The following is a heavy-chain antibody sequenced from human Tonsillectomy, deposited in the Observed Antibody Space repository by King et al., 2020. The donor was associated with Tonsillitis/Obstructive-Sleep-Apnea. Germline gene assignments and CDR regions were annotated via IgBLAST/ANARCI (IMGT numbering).Heavy chain of an antibody. CDR2: IYTSGST. CDR3: ARDSDYDSSGHFDY. Sequence: QLQESGPGLVKPSETLSLTCTVSGGSIISYYWSWIRQPAGKGLEWIGHIYTSGSTNYNPSLNSRVTMSVDTSKNQFSMKLSSVTAADTAVYYCARDSDYDSSGHFDYWGQGTLVTVSS. CDR1: GGSIISYY. J-gene: IGHJ4*02. V-gene: IGHV4-4*07. D-gene: IGHD3-22*01.